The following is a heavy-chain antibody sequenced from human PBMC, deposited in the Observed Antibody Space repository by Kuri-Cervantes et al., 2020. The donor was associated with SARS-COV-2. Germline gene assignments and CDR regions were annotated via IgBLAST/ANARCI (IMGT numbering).Heavy chain of an antibody. V-gene: IGHV3-11*04. CDR2: ISSSGSTI. CDR1: GFTFSDYY. Sequence: GGSLRLSCAASGFTFSDYYMSWIRQAPGKGLEWVSYISSSGSTIYYADSAKGRFTISRDNAKNSLYLQMNSLRAEDTAVYYCARALRGYSYGYYYGMDVWGQGTTVTVSS. CDR3: ARALRGYSYGYYYGMDV. J-gene: IGHJ6*02. D-gene: IGHD5-18*01.